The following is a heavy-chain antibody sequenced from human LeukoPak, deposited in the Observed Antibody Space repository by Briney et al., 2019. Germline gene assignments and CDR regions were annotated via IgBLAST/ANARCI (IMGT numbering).Heavy chain of an antibody. Sequence: ASVKVSCKASGYTFTSYDINRVRQATGQGLEWMGIINPSGGSTSYAQKFQGRVTMTRDTSTSTVYMELSSLRSEDTAVYYCARSYYYDSSGYYRYYFDYWGQGTLVTVSS. CDR1: GYTFTSYD. CDR2: INPSGGST. D-gene: IGHD3-22*01. J-gene: IGHJ4*02. V-gene: IGHV1-46*01. CDR3: ARSYYYDSSGYYRYYFDY.